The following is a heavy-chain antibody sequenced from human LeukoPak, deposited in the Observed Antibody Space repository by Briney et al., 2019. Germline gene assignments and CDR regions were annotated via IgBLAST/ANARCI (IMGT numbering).Heavy chain of an antibody. Sequence: PSETLSLTCTVSGASISSNSYYWGWIRQPPGRGLEWIGSIYYSGSTNYNPSLRSRVTISVDTSKNQFSLKLSSVTAADTAVYYCARGYSYYYYYMDVWGKGTTVTVSS. CDR3: ARGYSYYYYYMDV. J-gene: IGHJ6*03. D-gene: IGHD5-18*01. CDR1: GASISSNSYY. V-gene: IGHV4-39*07. CDR2: IYYSGST.